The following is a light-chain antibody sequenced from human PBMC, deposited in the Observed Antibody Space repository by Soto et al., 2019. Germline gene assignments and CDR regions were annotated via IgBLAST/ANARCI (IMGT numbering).Light chain of an antibody. CDR2: AAS. J-gene: IGKJ4*01. CDR1: QDIAIY. V-gene: IGKV1-9*01. Sequence: IQLTQSPSALSASVGDRLTMTCRAGQDIAIYLAWYQQKPGEAPKLLIYAASTLDGGVPSRFSGSGSGTDFALTITSLQAEDFATYYCQQLRMYPPTFGGGTKVDIK. CDR3: QQLRMYPPT.